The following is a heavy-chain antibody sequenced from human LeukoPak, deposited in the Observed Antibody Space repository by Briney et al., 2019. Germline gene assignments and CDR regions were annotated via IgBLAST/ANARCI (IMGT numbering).Heavy chain of an antibody. CDR2: IKKDGSEK. J-gene: IGHJ4*02. V-gene: IGHV3-7*01. D-gene: IGHD3-10*01. CDR3: ARDGAARGSGSFGD. Sequence: GGSLRLSCAASGFTFNSYWMSWVRQTPGKGLEWVANIKKDGSEKYYVDSVKGRFTISRDNAKNSLYLQMNSLRAEDTAVYFCARDGAARGSGSFGDWGQGTLVTVPS. CDR1: GFTFNSYW.